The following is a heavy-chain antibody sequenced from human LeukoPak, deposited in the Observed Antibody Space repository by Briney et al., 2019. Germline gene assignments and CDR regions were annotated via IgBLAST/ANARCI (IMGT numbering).Heavy chain of an antibody. J-gene: IGHJ4*02. Sequence: GASVKVSCKASGYTFTSYGISWVRQAPGQGLEWMGWISAYNGNTNYAQKLQGRVTMATDTSTSTAYMELRSLRSDDTAVYYCARGTRFNIAAAGLDYWGQGTLVTVSS. CDR3: ARGTRFNIAAAGLDY. V-gene: IGHV1-18*01. D-gene: IGHD6-13*01. CDR2: ISAYNGNT. CDR1: GYTFTSYG.